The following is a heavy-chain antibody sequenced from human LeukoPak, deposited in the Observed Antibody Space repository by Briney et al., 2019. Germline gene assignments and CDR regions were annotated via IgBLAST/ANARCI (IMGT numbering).Heavy chain of an antibody. Sequence: SETLSLTCAVYGGSFSGYYWSWIRQSPGKGLEWIGEINHSGNSDYNPSLKSRVTMSVDTSKKQFSLKLSSVTAADTAVYYCARVRGSSGSYEYYHYMDVWGKGTTVTVSS. CDR3: ARVRGSSGSYEYYHYMDV. V-gene: IGHV4-34*01. D-gene: IGHD1-26*01. J-gene: IGHJ6*03. CDR1: GGSFSGYY. CDR2: INHSGNS.